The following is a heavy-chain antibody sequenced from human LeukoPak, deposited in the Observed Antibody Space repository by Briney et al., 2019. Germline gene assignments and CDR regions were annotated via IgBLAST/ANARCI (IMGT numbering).Heavy chain of an antibody. CDR2: ISVYNGNT. Sequence: ASVKVSCKASGYTFTSYGISWVRQAPGQGLEWMGWISVYNGNTNYAQKLQGRVTMTTDTSTSTAYMELRSLRSDDTAVYYCAYSYSVGGDYYYGMDVWGQGTTVTVSS. V-gene: IGHV1-18*01. CDR1: GYTFTSYG. CDR3: AYSYSVGGDYYYGMDV. J-gene: IGHJ6*02. D-gene: IGHD2-15*01.